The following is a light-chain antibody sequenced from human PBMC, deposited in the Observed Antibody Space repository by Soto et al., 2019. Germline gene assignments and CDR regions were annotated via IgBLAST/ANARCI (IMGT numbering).Light chain of an antibody. CDR2: DAS. Sequence: EIVLTQSPATLSLSPGERATLSCRASQSVSSYLAWYQRKPGQAPRLLIYDASNRATGIPARFSGSGSGTLFTLTISSLEPEDFAVYYCQQRSNWPPYTFGQGTKLEIK. CDR3: QQRSNWPPYT. J-gene: IGKJ2*01. V-gene: IGKV3-11*01. CDR1: QSVSSY.